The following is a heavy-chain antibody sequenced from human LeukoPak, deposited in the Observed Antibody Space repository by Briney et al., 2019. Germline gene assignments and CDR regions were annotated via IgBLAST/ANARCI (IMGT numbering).Heavy chain of an antibody. Sequence: SVKVSCKASGGTFSSYAISWVRQAPGQGLEWMGGIIPIFGTANYAQKFQGRVTITADESTSTAYMELSSLRSEDTAVYYCARGGVMLDAFDIWGQGTMVTVSS. CDR1: GGTFSSYA. J-gene: IGHJ3*02. CDR2: IIPIFGTA. D-gene: IGHD3-16*01. V-gene: IGHV1-69*13. CDR3: ARGGVMLDAFDI.